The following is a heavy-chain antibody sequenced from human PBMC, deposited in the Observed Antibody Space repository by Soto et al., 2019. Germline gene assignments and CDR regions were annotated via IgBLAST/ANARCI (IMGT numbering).Heavy chain of an antibody. D-gene: IGHD3-10*01. V-gene: IGHV4-30-2*01. CDR2: IYHSGST. Sequence: QLQLQESGSGLVKPSQTLSLTCAVSGGSISSGGYSWSWIRQPPGKGLEWIGYIYHSGSTYYNPSLKSRVTISVDRSKNQFSLKLSSVTAADTAVYYCARGQSMVRATWYYFDYWGQGTLVTVSS. CDR1: GGSISSGGYS. CDR3: ARGQSMVRATWYYFDY. J-gene: IGHJ4*02.